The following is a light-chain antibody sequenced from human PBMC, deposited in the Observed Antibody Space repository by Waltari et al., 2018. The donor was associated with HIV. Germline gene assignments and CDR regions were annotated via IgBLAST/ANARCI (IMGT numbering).Light chain of an antibody. CDR1: TSNIGSND. J-gene: IGLJ2*01. Sequence: SVLTQSPSASGTPGQRVTISCSGSTSNIGSNDVFWYQHLPGAAPKPLIHRNNQRPSGVPSRFSGSTSGPSASLAISGLRSGDEADYYCVAWDDSLRGVVFGGGTKVAAL. V-gene: IGLV1-47*01. CDR2: RNN. CDR3: VAWDDSLRGVV.